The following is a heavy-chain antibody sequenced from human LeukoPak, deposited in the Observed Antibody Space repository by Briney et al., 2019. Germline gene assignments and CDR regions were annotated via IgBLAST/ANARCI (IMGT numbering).Heavy chain of an antibody. D-gene: IGHD6-19*01. CDR1: GYTFTGYH. V-gene: IGHV1-2*02. CDR2: INPNSGGT. J-gene: IGHJ3*02. Sequence: GASVKVSCKASGYTFTGYHMHWVRQAPGQGLEWMGWINPNSGGTNYAQRFQGRVTMTRDTSISTAYMELSRLRSDDTAVYYCARDPVGAAVAFDIWGQGTMVTVSS. CDR3: ARDPVGAAVAFDI.